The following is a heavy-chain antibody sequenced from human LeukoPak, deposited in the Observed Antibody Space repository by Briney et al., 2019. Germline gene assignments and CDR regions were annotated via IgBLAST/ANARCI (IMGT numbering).Heavy chain of an antibody. J-gene: IGHJ4*02. Sequence: GGSLILSCAVSGITLSNYGMTWVRQAPGKGLEWVAGISDTGGRTNYADSVKGRFTISRDNPKNTLYLQMNSLRAEDTAVYFCAKRGVVIRVILVGFHKEAYYFDSWGQGALVTVSS. D-gene: IGHD3-22*01. CDR3: AKRGVVIRVILVGFHKEAYYFDS. V-gene: IGHV3-23*01. CDR2: ISDTGGRT. CDR1: GITLSNYG.